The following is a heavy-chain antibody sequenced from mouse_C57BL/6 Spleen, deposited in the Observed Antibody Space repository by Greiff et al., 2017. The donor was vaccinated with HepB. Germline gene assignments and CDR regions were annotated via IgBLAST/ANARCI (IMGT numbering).Heavy chain of an antibody. Sequence: EVKLQESGPELVKPGASVKISCKASGYSFTDYNMNWVKQSNGKSLEWIGVINPNYGTTSYNQKFKGKATLTVDQSSSTAYMQLNSLTSEDSAVYYCARSPITTVVAFHWYFDVWGTGTTVTVSS. CDR2: INPNYGTT. CDR3: ARSPITTVVAFHWYFDV. CDR1: GYSFTDYN. D-gene: IGHD1-1*01. V-gene: IGHV1-39*01. J-gene: IGHJ1*03.